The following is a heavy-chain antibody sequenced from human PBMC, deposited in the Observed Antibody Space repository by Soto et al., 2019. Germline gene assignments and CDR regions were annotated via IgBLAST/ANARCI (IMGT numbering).Heavy chain of an antibody. CDR2: ISAGNGNT. Sequence: ASVKVSCKASRYTFTNYGIHWVRQAPGQRLEWMGWISAGNGNTKYSQKFQGSVTTTRDTSASTAYMELSSLRSEDTAVYYCARAKGGSTDFDYWGQGTQVTVSS. CDR1: RYTFTNYG. CDR3: ARAKGGSTDFDY. V-gene: IGHV1-3*01. D-gene: IGHD3-16*01. J-gene: IGHJ4*02.